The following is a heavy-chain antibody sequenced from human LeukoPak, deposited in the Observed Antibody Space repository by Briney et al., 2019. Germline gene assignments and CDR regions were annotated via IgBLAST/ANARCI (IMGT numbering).Heavy chain of an antibody. CDR2: ISWEGGST. J-gene: IGHJ4*02. CDR1: GFTFTNYA. Sequence: PGGSLRLSCAASGFTFTNYAMHWVRQAPGKGLEWVSLISWEGGSTYYAGSVKGRFTISRDNSKNSLYLQMNSLRAEDSAFYYCAKAAIRYTSRWNNFDYWGQGTLVTVSS. V-gene: IGHV3-43D*03. CDR3: AKAAIRYTSRWNNFDY. D-gene: IGHD6-13*01.